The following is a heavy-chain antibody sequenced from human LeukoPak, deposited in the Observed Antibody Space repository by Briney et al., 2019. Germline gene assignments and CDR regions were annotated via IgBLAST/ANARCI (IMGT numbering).Heavy chain of an antibody. D-gene: IGHD2-2*02. CDR3: AKDGKYTTSPGDY. V-gene: IGHV3-23*01. J-gene: IGHJ4*02. CDR2: ISGSGATT. CDR1: GFTFNNYA. Sequence: SGRSLRLSCAASGFTFNNYAMSWVRQAPGKGLEWISAISGSGATTYYADSVTGRFTISRDNSQSTLYLQMNSLRAEDTAVYYCAKDGKYTTSPGDYWGQGTLVTVSS.